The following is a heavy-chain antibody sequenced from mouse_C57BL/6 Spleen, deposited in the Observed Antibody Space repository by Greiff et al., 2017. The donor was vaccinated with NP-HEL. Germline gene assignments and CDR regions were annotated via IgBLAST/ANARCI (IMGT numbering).Heavy chain of an antibody. CDR1: GFTFSNYW. J-gene: IGHJ2*01. CDR3: TGFREFDY. Sequence: EVKVEESGGGLVQPGGSMKLSCVASGFTFSNYWMNWVRQSPEKGLEWVAQIRLKSDNYETHYAESVKGRFTISRDDSKSSVYLQMNNLRAEDTGIYYCTGFREFDYWGQGTTLTVSS. V-gene: IGHV6-3*01. CDR2: IRLKSDNYET.